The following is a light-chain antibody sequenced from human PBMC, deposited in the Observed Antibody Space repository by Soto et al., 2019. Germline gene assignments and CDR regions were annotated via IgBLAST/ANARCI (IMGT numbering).Light chain of an antibody. J-gene: IGLJ1*01. CDR1: SGHSSYA. V-gene: IGLV4-69*01. CDR2: LNSDGSH. CDR3: QTWGTGIRV. Sequence: QLVLTQSPSASASLGASVKLTCTLRSGHSSYAIAWHQQQPEKGPRYLMKLNSDGSHSKGDGIPDRFSGSSSGAERYLTISSLQSDDEADYYCQTWGTGIRVFGTGTKVTVL.